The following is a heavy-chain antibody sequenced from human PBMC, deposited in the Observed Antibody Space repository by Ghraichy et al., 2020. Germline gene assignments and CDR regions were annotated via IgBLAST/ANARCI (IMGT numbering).Heavy chain of an antibody. CDR2: INHSGST. CDR3: ARVVGSSWYLYYYYGMDV. D-gene: IGHD6-13*01. J-gene: IGHJ6*02. V-gene: IGHV4-34*01. CDR1: GGSFSGYY. Sequence: SETLSLTCAVYGGSFSGYYWSWIRQPPGKGLEWIGEINHSGSTNYNPSLKSRVTISVDTSKNQFSLKLSSVTAADTAVYYCARVVGSSWYLYYYYGMDVWGQGTTVTVSS.